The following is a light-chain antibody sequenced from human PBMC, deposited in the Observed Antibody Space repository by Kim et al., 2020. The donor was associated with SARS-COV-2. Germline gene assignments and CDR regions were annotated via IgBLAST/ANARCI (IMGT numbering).Light chain of an antibody. CDR1: QSISSD. J-gene: IGKJ4*01. V-gene: IGKV3-15*01. CDR2: GAA. Sequence: SPGERAPLSCRASQSISSDLAWYQQKPGQSPRLLISGAAGRASGIPPRFSATGSGTEFSLTISSLQPEDVAVYYCQQYHHWPPLTFGGGTKVEIK. CDR3: QQYHHWPPLT.